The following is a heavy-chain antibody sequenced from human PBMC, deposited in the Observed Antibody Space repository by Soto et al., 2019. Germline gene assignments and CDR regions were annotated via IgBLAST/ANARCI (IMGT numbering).Heavy chain of an antibody. CDR3: ASVRTMVRERSGYYYYYMDF. D-gene: IGHD3-10*01. CDR1: GFTFSSYW. V-gene: IGHV3-7*01. Sequence: EVQLVESGGGLVQPGGSLRLSCAASGFTFSSYWMSWVRQAPGKGLEWVANIKQDGSEKYYVDSVKGRFTISRDNAKNSLYLQMNSLRAEDTAVYYCASVRTMVRERSGYYYYYMDFWGKGTTVTVSS. CDR2: IKQDGSEK. J-gene: IGHJ6*03.